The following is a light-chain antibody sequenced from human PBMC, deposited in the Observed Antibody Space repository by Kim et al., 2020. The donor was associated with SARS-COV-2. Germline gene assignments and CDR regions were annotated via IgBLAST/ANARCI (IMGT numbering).Light chain of an antibody. Sequence: QSFTISCTGTSSDVGGYNYVSWYQQHPGNAPKLMIYDVSNRPSGVSNRFSGSKSGNTASLTISGLQAKDEADYYCSSYTSSSTLHVFGTGTKVTVL. CDR1: SSDVGGYNY. CDR3: SSYTSSSTLHV. J-gene: IGLJ1*01. V-gene: IGLV2-14*03. CDR2: DVS.